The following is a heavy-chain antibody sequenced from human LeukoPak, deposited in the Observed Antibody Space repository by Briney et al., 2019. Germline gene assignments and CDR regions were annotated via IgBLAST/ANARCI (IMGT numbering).Heavy chain of an antibody. Sequence: GSLRLSCAASGFTVSSNYMSWVRQAPGKGLEWVSVIYSGGSTYYADSVKGRFTISRDNSKNTLYLQMNSLRAEDTAVYYCARVGEPDYYDSSGYIDYWGQGTLVTVSS. CDR2: IYSGGST. CDR1: GFTVSSNY. D-gene: IGHD3-22*01. V-gene: IGHV3-53*01. J-gene: IGHJ4*02. CDR3: ARVGEPDYYDSSGYIDY.